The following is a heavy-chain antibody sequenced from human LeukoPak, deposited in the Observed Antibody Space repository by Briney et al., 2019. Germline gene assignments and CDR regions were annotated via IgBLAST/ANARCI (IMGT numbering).Heavy chain of an antibody. V-gene: IGHV4-34*01. CDR1: GGSFSGYY. Sequence: SETLSLTCAVYGGSFSGYYWSWIRQPPGKGLEWIGEINHSGSTYYNPSLKSRVTISVDTSKNQFSLKLSSVTAADTAVYYCARALGYCSGGSCYGGKVFDYWGQGTLVTVSS. CDR3: ARALGYCSGGSCYGGKVFDY. CDR2: INHSGST. D-gene: IGHD2-15*01. J-gene: IGHJ4*02.